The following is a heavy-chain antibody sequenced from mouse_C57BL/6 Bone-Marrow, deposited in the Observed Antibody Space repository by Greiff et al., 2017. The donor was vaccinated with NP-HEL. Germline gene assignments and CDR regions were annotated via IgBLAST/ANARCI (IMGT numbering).Heavy chain of an antibody. CDR2: REARRGKT. J-gene: IGHJ2*01. Sequence: QVQLQQSGAERARPGAAGKRAGKAAGDTCTSEGRRGGKQRTGQGRERRGEREARRGKTDDKEKCKGKATLTADKSSSTAYMELRSLTSEDSAVYFCARSPSSKNYWGQGTTLTVSS. CDR3: ARSPSSKNY. CDR1: GDTCTSEG. V-gene: IGHV1-81*01.